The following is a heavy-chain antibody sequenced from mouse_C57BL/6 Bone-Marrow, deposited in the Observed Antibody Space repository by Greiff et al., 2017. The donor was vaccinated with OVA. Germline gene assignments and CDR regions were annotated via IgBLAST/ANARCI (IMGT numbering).Heavy chain of an antibody. CDR2: ISDGGSYT. CDR1: GFTFSSYA. V-gene: IGHV5-4*03. D-gene: IGHD2-14*01. J-gene: IGHJ4*01. CDR3: ARRGTDGYAMDY. Sequence: EVNVVESGGGLVKPGGSLKLSCAASGFTFSSYAMSWVRQTPEKRLEWVATISDGGSYTYYPDNVKGRFTISRDNAKNNLYLQMSHLKSEDTAMYYCARRGTDGYAMDYWGQGTSVTVSS.